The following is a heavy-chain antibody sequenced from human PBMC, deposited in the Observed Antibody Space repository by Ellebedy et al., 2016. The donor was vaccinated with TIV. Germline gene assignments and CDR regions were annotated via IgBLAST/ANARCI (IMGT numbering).Heavy chain of an antibody. CDR2: IYYSGTT. D-gene: IGHD3-10*01. J-gene: IGHJ5*02. CDR1: GGSISSYY. V-gene: IGHV4-59*08. CDR3: ARQIRITMLRGVITNWFDP. Sequence: MPSETLSLTCTVSGGSISSYYWSWIRQPQGKGLERIGYIYYSGTTNYHPSLKSRVTISVDTSKNQFSLKLGSVTASDKAVYYCARQIRITMLRGVITNWFDPWGQGTLVTVSS.